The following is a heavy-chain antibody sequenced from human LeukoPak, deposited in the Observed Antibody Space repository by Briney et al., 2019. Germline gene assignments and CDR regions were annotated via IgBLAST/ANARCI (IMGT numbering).Heavy chain of an antibody. CDR1: GFTFSSYW. CDR2: IKEDESEK. V-gene: IGHV3-7*01. Sequence: GGSLRLSCAASGFTFSSYWMSWVRQAPGKGLEWVANIKEDESEKYYVDAVKGRFTISRDNAKNSVFLQMNSLRVEDTAVYYCARGVYAFDIWGQGTMVTASS. CDR3: ARGVYAFDI. J-gene: IGHJ3*02. D-gene: IGHD5/OR15-5a*01.